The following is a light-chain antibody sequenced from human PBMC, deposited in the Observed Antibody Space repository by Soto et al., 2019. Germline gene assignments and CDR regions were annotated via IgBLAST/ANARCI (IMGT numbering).Light chain of an antibody. CDR2: AAS. Sequence: DIQMTQSPSSLSASVGDRVTITCRASQSISSFLNWYQQKPGKAPKLLIYAASSLQSGVPSSFSGSGSGTDFTLPISSLQPEDFATYYCQQSYSTPRWTFGQGTKVEIK. J-gene: IGKJ1*01. CDR3: QQSYSTPRWT. CDR1: QSISSF. V-gene: IGKV1-39*01.